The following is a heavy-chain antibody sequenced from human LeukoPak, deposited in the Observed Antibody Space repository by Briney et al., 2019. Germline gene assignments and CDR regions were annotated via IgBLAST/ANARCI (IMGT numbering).Heavy chain of an antibody. CDR1: GFTLSNYW. D-gene: IGHD1-1*01. CDR2: IRYDGSNK. CDR3: AKSTGTTSYYYYMDV. J-gene: IGHJ6*03. Sequence: GGSLRLSCAASGFTLSNYWMTWVRQAPGKGLEWVTFIRYDGSNKYYADSVKGRFTISRDNSKNTLYLQMNSLRAEDTAVYYCAKSTGTTSYYYYMDVWGKGTTVTISS. V-gene: IGHV3-30*02.